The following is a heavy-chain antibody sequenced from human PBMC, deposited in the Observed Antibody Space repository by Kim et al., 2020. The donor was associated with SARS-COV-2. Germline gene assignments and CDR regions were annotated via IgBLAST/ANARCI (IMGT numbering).Heavy chain of an antibody. CDR1: GYKFTNFW. CDR3: ARAPSGTSYPGAFDI. Sequence: GESLKISCEASGYKFTNFWVGWVRQMPGKGLEWMGVIYPGDSDTIYSPSFRGQVTISADTSTRTAYLQWRNLRASDTALYYCARAPSGTSYPGAFDIWGQGTRVTVS. V-gene: IGHV5-51*01. J-gene: IGHJ3*02. CDR2: IYPGDSDT. D-gene: IGHD1-26*01.